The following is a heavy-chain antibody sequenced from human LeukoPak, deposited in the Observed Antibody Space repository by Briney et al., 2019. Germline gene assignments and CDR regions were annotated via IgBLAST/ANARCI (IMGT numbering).Heavy chain of an antibody. J-gene: IGHJ4*02. V-gene: IGHV3-7*01. Sequence: GSLRLSCADSGFTLSNAWMSWVRQAPGKGLEGVANIKQDGNEKYYADSVKGRFTISRDNGKNSMDLQMNSLRADDTAVYYCARDTLGEGEDANYAVYYFVYWGQGTVVTVSS. CDR2: IKQDGNEK. CDR3: ARDTLGEGEDANYAVYYFVY. D-gene: IGHD4/OR15-4a*01. CDR1: GFTLSNAW.